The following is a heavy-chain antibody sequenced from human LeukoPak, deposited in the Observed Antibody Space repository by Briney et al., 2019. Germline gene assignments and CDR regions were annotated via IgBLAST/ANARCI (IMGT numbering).Heavy chain of an antibody. Sequence: SVKVSCKASGGTFSRYAISWVRQAPGQGLEWMGGIIPIFGTANYAQKFQGRVTITADKSTSTAYMELSSLRSEDTAVYYCARAGIAAVLYDYWGQGTLVTVSS. J-gene: IGHJ4*02. CDR3: ARAGIAAVLYDY. D-gene: IGHD6-13*01. V-gene: IGHV1-69*06. CDR2: IIPIFGTA. CDR1: GGTFSRYA.